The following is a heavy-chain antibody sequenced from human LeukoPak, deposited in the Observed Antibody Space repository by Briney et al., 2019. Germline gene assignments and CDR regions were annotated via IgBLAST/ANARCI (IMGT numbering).Heavy chain of an antibody. CDR3: AREGWGDGYNYSPYYYYYYYMDV. D-gene: IGHD5-24*01. CDR2: IYYSGGT. Sequence: PSETLSLTCTVSGGSISSYYWSWIRQPPGKGLEWIGYIYYSGGTNYNPSLKSRVTISVDTSKNQFSLKLSSVTAADTAVYYCAREGWGDGYNYSPYYYYYYYMDVWGKGTTVTVSS. CDR1: GGSISSYY. V-gene: IGHV4-59*01. J-gene: IGHJ6*03.